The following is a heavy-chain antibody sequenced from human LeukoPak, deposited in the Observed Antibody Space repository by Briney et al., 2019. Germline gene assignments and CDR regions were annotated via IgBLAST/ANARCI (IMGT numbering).Heavy chain of an antibody. Sequence: SETLSLTCTVPGGSISSSSYYWGWIRQPPGKGLEWIGSIYYSGSTYYNPSLKSRVTISVDTSKNQFSLKLSSVIAADTAVYYCARTTEGYCSSASCFGFSYSYYMDVWGKGTTVTISS. D-gene: IGHD2-2*01. CDR1: GGSISSSSYY. J-gene: IGHJ6*03. CDR2: IYYSGST. V-gene: IGHV4-39*07. CDR3: ARTTEGYCSSASCFGFSYSYYMDV.